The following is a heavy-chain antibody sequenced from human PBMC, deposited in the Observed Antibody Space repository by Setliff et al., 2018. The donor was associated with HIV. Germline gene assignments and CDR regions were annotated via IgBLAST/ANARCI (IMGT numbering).Heavy chain of an antibody. J-gene: IGHJ4*02. D-gene: IGHD4-17*01. CDR3: ARRIYGNNPYVDY. CDR1: GGSISSSSYY. Sequence: SETLSLTCTVSGGSISSSSYYWGWIRQPPGKGLEWIGSIYHSGSTYDSPALKSRVTISVDTSQNQFSLKLSSVTAADTAIYYCARRIYGNNPYVDYWSQGTLVTASS. CDR2: IYHSGST. V-gene: IGHV4-39*07.